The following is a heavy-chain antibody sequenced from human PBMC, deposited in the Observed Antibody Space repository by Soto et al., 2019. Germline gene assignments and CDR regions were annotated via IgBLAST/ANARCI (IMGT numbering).Heavy chain of an antibody. CDR1: CFFISSGNY. J-gene: IGHJ3*01. CDR3: ARARWYDAFDV. CDR2: IFHGGNT. V-gene: IGHV4-38-2*01. D-gene: IGHD2-15*01. Sequence: SETLSLTCAVSCFFISSGNYWGWIRKPPGKGLEWIGSIFHGGNTYYNPSLKSRVTISVDMPKNQFSLKLNSVTAADTAVYYCARARWYDAFDVWGQGTVVTVSS.